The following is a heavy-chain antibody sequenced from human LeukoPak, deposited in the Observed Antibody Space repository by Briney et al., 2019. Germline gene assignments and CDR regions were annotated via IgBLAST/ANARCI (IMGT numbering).Heavy chain of an antibody. Sequence: ASVKVSCKASGYTFTGYYMHWVRQAPGQGLEWMGRINPNSGGTNYAQKFQGRVTMTRDTSISTAYMELSRLRSDGTAVYYCARLQLWSDAFDIWGQGTMVTVSS. CDR1: GYTFTGYY. V-gene: IGHV1-2*06. CDR2: INPNSGGT. J-gene: IGHJ3*02. D-gene: IGHD5-18*01. CDR3: ARLQLWSDAFDI.